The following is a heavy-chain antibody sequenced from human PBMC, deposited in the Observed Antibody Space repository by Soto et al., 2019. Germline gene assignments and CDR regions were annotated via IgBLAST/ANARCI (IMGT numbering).Heavy chain of an antibody. CDR3: ARDVRVEQWLVLYYCYGMDV. CDR1: GFTFSSYA. D-gene: IGHD6-19*01. V-gene: IGHV3-30-3*01. J-gene: IGHJ6*02. Sequence: QVQLVESGGGVVQPGRSLRLSCAASGFTFSSYAMHWVRQAPGKGLEWVAVISYDGSNKYYADSVKGRFTISRDNSKNTLYLQMNSLRAEDAAVYYCARDVRVEQWLVLYYCYGMDVWGQGTTVTVSS. CDR2: ISYDGSNK.